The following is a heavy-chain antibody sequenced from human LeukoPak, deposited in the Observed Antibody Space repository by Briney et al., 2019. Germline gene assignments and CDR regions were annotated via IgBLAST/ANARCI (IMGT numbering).Heavy chain of an antibody. J-gene: IGHJ6*02. D-gene: IGHD3-3*01. CDR3: ARDPREWLLSLYYYGMDV. V-gene: IGHV3-30-3*01. Sequence: GGSLRLSCTASGFTFRDYGVHWVRQAPGKGLEWVAVISYDGSNKYYADSVKGRFTISRDNSKNTLYLQMNSLRAEDTAVYYCARDPREWLLSLYYYGMDVWGQGTTVTVSS. CDR2: ISYDGSNK. CDR1: GFTFRDYG.